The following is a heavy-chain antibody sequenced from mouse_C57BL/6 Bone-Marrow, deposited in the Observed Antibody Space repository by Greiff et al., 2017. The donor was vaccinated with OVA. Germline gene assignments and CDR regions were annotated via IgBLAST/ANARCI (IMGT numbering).Heavy chain of an antibody. J-gene: IGHJ2*01. CDR3: AREVITTVVATYYFDY. CDR1: GYTFTSYW. CDR2: IDPSDSYT. Sequence: QVQLQQPGAELVRPGTSVKLSCKASGYTFTSYWMHWVKQRPGQGLEWIGVIDPSDSYTNYNQKFKGKATLTVDTSSSTAYMQLISLTSEDSAVYYCAREVITTVVATYYFDYWGQGTTLTVSS. V-gene: IGHV1-59*01. D-gene: IGHD1-1*01.